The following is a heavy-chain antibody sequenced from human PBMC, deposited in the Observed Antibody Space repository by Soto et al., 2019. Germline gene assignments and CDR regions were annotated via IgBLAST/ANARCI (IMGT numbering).Heavy chain of an antibody. J-gene: IGHJ4*02. CDR3: ARVELEQQLDY. CDR2: ISAYNGNT. Sequence: GESLKISCKASGYTFTSYGISWVRQAPGQGLEWMGWISAYNGNTNYAQKLQGRVTMTTDTSTSTAYMELRSLRSDDTAVYYCARVELEQQLDYWGQGTLVTVSS. D-gene: IGHD6-13*01. CDR1: GYTFTSYG. V-gene: IGHV1-18*01.